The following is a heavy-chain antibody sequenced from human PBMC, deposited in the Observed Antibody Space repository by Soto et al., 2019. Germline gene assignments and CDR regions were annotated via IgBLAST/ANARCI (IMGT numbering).Heavy chain of an antibody. Sequence: SETLSLTCAVYGGSFSGYYWSWIRQPPGKGLEWIGEINHSGSTNYNPSLKSRVTISVDTSKNQFSLKLSSVTAADTAVYYCARGVYRYGSGSMFDYWGQGTLVTVSS. V-gene: IGHV4-34*01. J-gene: IGHJ4*02. D-gene: IGHD3-10*01. CDR3: ARGVYRYGSGSMFDY. CDR1: GGSFSGYY. CDR2: INHSGST.